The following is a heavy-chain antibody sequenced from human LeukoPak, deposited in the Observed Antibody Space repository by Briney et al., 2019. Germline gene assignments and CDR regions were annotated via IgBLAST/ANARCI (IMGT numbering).Heavy chain of an antibody. V-gene: IGHV3-30*04. CDR1: RFTFSSYA. CDR3: ARDISYCSSTSSCSGAFDI. CDR2: ISYDGSNK. J-gene: IGHJ3*02. D-gene: IGHD2-2*01. Sequence: GGSLRLSCAASRFTFSSYAMHWVRQAPGKGLEWVAVISYDGSNKYYADSVKGRFTISRDNSKNTLYLQMNSLRAEDTAVYYCARDISYCSSTSSCSGAFDIWGQGTMVTVSS.